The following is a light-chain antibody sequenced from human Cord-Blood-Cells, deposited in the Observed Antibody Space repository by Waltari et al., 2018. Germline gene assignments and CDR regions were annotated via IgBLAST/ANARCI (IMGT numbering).Light chain of an antibody. CDR2: EVS. CDR1: SSDVGGYNY. CDR3: SSYAGSNNLV. J-gene: IGLJ2*01. V-gene: IGLV2-8*01. Sequence: QSALTPPPSASGSPGQSVTISCTGTSSDVGGYNYVSWYQQHPGKAPKLMIYEVSKRPSGVPDRFSGSKSGNTACLTVSGLQAEDEADYYCSSYAGSNNLVFGGGTKLTVL.